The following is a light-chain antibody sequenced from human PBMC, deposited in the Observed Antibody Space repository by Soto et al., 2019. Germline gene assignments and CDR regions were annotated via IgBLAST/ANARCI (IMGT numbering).Light chain of an antibody. CDR2: GAS. CDR1: QTVSSSY. Sequence: EIVLTQSPGTLSLSPGERATLSCRASQTVSSSYLAWYQQKPGQAPRLLIYGASTRATGIPGRFSGSASGTDFTLTISRLEPEDFAVYYCQQYGVSPTFGGGTKVEIK. CDR3: QQYGVSPT. J-gene: IGKJ4*01. V-gene: IGKV3-20*01.